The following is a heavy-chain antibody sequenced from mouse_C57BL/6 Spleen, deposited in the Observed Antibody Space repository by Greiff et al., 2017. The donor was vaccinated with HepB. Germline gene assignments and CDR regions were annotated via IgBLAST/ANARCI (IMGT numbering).Heavy chain of an antibody. V-gene: IGHV14-3*01. J-gene: IGHJ2*01. D-gene: IGHD2-2*01. CDR2: IDPANGNT. CDR3: ARGLWLLRDFDY. Sequence: EVQLQQSVAELVRPGASVKLSCTASGFNINNTYMHWVKQRPEQGLEWIGRIDPANGNTKYAPKFQGKATITADTSSNTAYLQLSSLTSEDAAIYYCARGLWLLRDFDYWGQGTTLTVSS. CDR1: GFNINNTY.